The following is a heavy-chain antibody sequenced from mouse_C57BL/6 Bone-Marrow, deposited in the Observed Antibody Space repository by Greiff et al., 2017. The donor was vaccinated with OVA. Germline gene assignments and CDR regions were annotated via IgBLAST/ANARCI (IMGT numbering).Heavy chain of an antibody. Sequence: VQLKESVAELVRPGASVKLSCTASGFNIKNTYMHWVKQRPEQGLEWIGSIDPANDNTKYAPKFQGKATMTADTSSNTAYLQLSSLSSADTAVYCCARGNFGSSFYAMDYWGQGTSVTVSS. D-gene: IGHD1-1*01. CDR2: IDPANDNT. CDR1: GFNIKNTY. CDR3: ARGNFGSSFYAMDY. J-gene: IGHJ4*01. V-gene: IGHV14-3*01.